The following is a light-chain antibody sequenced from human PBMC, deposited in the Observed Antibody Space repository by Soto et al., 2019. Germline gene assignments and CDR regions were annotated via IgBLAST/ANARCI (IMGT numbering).Light chain of an antibody. Sequence: DIQLTQSPSFLSASVGDRVTITCRASQGISSYLAWYQQKPGKAPKLLIYAASTLQSGVPSRFSGSGSGTEFSLTISSLQPEDFATYYCQQLNSRPVTLGPGTKVDIK. V-gene: IGKV1-9*01. J-gene: IGKJ3*01. CDR3: QQLNSRPVT. CDR1: QGISSY. CDR2: AAS.